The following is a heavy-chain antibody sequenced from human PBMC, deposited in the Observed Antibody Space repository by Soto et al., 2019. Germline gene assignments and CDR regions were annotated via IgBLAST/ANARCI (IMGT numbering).Heavy chain of an antibody. CDR1: GITVSANY. CDR2: TYSGGGT. Sequence: EVQLVESGGGLVQPGGSLRLSCAASGITVSANYMSWVRQAPGQGLEWVSVTYSGGGTYYADSVKGRFIISRDSSKSTLYLQINNLRAEDTAIYFCASSGSKPHFDYWGQGTLVTVSS. V-gene: IGHV3-66*01. CDR3: ASSGSKPHFDY. J-gene: IGHJ4*02. D-gene: IGHD1-26*01.